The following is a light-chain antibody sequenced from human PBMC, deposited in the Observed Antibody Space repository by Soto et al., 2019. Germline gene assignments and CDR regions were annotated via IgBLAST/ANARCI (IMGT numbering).Light chain of an antibody. Sequence: EIVLTQSPGTLSLSPGERGTLSCRASQRVSSSDLAWYQQKPGQAPRLLIYGASSRATGIPDRFSGSGSGTDFTLTISRLEPEDFAVYYCQQFGSSPRTCGQGTKVEIK. CDR3: QQFGSSPRT. J-gene: IGKJ1*01. CDR2: GAS. CDR1: QRVSSSD. V-gene: IGKV3-20*01.